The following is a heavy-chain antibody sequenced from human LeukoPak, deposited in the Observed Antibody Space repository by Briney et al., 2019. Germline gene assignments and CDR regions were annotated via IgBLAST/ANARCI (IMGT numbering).Heavy chain of an antibody. CDR3: AKDERIYYNILTGYYMGHAFDI. Sequence: GGSLRLSCAASGFTFSSYGMHWVRQAPGKGLEWVAVISYDGSNKYYADSVKGRFTISRDNSKNTLYLQMNSLRAEDTAVYYCAKDERIYYNILTGYYMGHAFDIWGQGTMVTVSS. CDR1: GFTFSSYG. D-gene: IGHD3-9*01. J-gene: IGHJ3*02. V-gene: IGHV3-30*18. CDR2: ISYDGSNK.